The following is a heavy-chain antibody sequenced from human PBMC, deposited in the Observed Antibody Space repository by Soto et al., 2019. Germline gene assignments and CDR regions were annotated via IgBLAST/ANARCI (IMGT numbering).Heavy chain of an antibody. CDR1: GASIGSADW. CDR3: ARDFKAPNDAWAFDY. CDR2: IYHGGTT. V-gene: IGHV4-4*02. Sequence: QVQLQESSPGLVMPSGTLSLTCAVAGASIGSADWWNWVRQPPGKGLEWIGEIYHGGTTIYNPSLKSRVTISVDESKNHFSLKLTSVTAADTAVYYCARDFKAPNDAWAFDYWGQGTLVTVSS. D-gene: IGHD3-16*01. J-gene: IGHJ4*02.